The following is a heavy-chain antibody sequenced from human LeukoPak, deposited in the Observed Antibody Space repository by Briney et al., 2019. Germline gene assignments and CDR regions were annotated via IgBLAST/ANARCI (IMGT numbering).Heavy chain of an antibody. Sequence: SETLSLTCTVSGGSITTYYWSCIRQPPGKGLEWIGYIHYSGSTDYNPSLKSRVTISVDTSKNQFSLKLSSVTAADTAVYYCARDTGDRYFDYWGQGTLVTVSS. CDR1: GGSITTYY. CDR3: ARDTGDRYFDY. D-gene: IGHD2-21*01. CDR2: IHYSGST. J-gene: IGHJ4*02. V-gene: IGHV4-59*01.